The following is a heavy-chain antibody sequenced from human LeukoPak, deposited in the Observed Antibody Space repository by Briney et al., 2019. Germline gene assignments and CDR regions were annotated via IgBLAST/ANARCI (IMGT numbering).Heavy chain of an antibody. CDR3: YGSYSHPPAPDDAFDI. CDR2: IYPGDSDT. D-gene: IGHD2-15*01. J-gene: IGHJ3*02. V-gene: IGHV5-51*01. CDR1: GYSFTSYW. Sequence: GESLKISCKGSGYSFTSYWIGWVRQMPGKGLEWMGIIYPGDSDTRYSPSFQGQVTISADKSISTAYLQWSSLKASDTAMYYCYGSYSHPPAPDDAFDIWGQGTMVTVSS.